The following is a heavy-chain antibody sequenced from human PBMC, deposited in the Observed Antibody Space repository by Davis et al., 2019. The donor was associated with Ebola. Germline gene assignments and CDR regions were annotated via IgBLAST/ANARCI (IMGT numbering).Heavy chain of an antibody. CDR3: ARGGADMVQGVIISYYYYGMDV. CDR2: IYSGGST. Sequence: GESLKISCAASGFTVSSNYMSWVRQAPGKGLEWVSVIYSGGSTYYADSVKGRFTISRDNSKNTLYLQMNSLRAEDTAVYYCARGGADMVQGVIISYYYYGMDVWGQGTTVTVSS. J-gene: IGHJ6*02. CDR1: GFTVSSNY. D-gene: IGHD3-10*01. V-gene: IGHV3-53*01.